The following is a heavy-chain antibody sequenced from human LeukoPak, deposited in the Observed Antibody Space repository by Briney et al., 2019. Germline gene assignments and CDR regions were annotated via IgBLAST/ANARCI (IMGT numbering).Heavy chain of an antibody. Sequence: ASVKVSCKVSGYTLTELSMHWVRQAPGKGLEWMGGFDPEDGETIYAQKFQGGVTMTEDTSTDTAYMELSSLRSEDTAVYYCATAEYYSYWFDPWGQGTLVTVSS. CDR2: FDPEDGET. V-gene: IGHV1-24*01. CDR1: GYTLTELS. D-gene: IGHD3-10*01. CDR3: ATAEYYSYWFDP. J-gene: IGHJ5*02.